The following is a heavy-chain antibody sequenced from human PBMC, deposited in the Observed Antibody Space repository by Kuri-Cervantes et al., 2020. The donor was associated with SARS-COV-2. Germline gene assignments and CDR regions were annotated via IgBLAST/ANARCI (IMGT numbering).Heavy chain of an antibody. D-gene: IGHD3-3*01. J-gene: IGHJ4*02. CDR3: ARGHDFWSTGDDY. CDR1: GFTFSSYW. CDR2: IKQDGSEK. V-gene: IGHV3-7*01. Sequence: GGSLRLSCAVSGFTFSSYWMSWVRQAPGKGLEWVANIKQDGSEKYYVDSVKGRFTISRDNAKDSLYLQMNSLRAEDTAVYYCARGHDFWSTGDDYWGQGTLVTVSS.